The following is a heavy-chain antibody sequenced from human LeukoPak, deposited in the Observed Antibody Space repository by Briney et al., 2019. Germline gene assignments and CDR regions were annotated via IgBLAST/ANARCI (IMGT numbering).Heavy chain of an antibody. J-gene: IGHJ4*02. CDR1: GGSISSYY. Sequence: SENLSLTCTVSGGSISSYYWSWIRQPAGKGLEWIGRIYTSGSTNYNPSLKSRVTMSVDTSKNQFSLKLSSVTAADTAVYYCARVGSGSYYEEYYFDYWGQGTLVTVSS. CDR2: IYTSGST. V-gene: IGHV4-4*07. D-gene: IGHD1-26*01. CDR3: ARVGSGSYYEEYYFDY.